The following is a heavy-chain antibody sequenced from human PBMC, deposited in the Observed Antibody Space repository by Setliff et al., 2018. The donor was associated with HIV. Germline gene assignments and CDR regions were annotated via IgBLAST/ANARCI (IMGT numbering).Heavy chain of an antibody. CDR2: IIPILNKP. V-gene: IGHV1-69*05. J-gene: IGHJ4*02. D-gene: IGHD6-6*01. CDR3: ARGFGSSAIDY. CDR1: GDTFRTHA. Sequence: SVKVSCKTSGDTFRTHAISWVRQAPGQGLEWMGGIIPILNKPNYAQKFQGRVTITTDESTSTAYMELSSLRSEDTAVYYCARGFGSSAIDYWGQGTLVTVS.